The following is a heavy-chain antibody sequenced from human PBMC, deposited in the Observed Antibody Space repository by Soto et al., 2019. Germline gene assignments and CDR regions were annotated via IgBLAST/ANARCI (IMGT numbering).Heavy chain of an antibody. J-gene: IGHJ6*02. CDR2: TSYDGSNK. D-gene: IGHD5-12*01. CDR3: AKDSGYSGYDVYDYYYGMDV. V-gene: IGHV3-30*18. CDR1: GFTFSLYG. Sequence: QLVESGGGVVQPGRSLRLSCAASGFTFSLYGMHWVRQAPGKGLEWVAVTSYDGSNKYYADSVKGRFTISRDNSKNTLYLQMNSLRAEDTAVYYCAKDSGYSGYDVYDYYYGMDVWGQGNTVTVSS.